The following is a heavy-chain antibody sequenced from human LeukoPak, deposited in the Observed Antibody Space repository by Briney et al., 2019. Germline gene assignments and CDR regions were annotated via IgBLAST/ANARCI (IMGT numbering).Heavy chain of an antibody. D-gene: IGHD5-18*01. CDR3: ARDAVDTANAV. Sequence: GGSLRLSCAASGFTFTTYWMHWVRQAPGKGLVWVSHINSDGSITSYADSVKGRFTISRDNAKNTLYLQMNSLRAEDAAVYYCARDAVDTANAVWGQGTTVTVSS. CDR1: GFTFTTYW. V-gene: IGHV3-74*01. CDR2: INSDGSIT. J-gene: IGHJ6*02.